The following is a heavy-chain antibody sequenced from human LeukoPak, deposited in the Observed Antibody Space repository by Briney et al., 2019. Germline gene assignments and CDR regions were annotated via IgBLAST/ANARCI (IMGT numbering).Heavy chain of an antibody. CDR3: ARGGLTGTTRFDP. CDR1: GDSITTYY. CDR2: IYTSGST. Sequence: SETLSLTCTVSGDSITTYYWNWIRQPAGKGLEWIGRIYTSGSTNYNPSLKSRVTMSVDTSKNQFSLKLSSVTAADTAVYYCARGGLTGTTRFDPWGQGTLVTVSS. D-gene: IGHD1-7*01. V-gene: IGHV4-4*07. J-gene: IGHJ5*02.